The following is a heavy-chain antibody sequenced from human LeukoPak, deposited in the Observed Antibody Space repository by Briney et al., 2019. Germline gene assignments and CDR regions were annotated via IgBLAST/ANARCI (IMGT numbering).Heavy chain of an antibody. V-gene: IGHV1-69*01. J-gene: IGHJ5*02. D-gene: IGHD6-13*01. CDR2: IIPIFGTA. CDR3: ARDRSSSPEFDP. CDR1: GSTFSSYA. Sequence: SVKVSCKASGSTFSSYAISWVRQAPGQGLEWMGGIIPIFGTANYAQKFQGRVTITADESTSTAYMELSSLRSEDTAVYYCARDRSSSPEFDPWGQGTLVTVSS.